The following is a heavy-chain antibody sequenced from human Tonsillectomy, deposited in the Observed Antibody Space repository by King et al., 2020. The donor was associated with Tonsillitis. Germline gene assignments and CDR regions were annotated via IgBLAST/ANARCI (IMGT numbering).Heavy chain of an antibody. J-gene: IGHJ4*02. CDR3: ARAKYYYASGTYSARRGGFDY. CDR1: GFSVSSGYY. CDR2: IYHSGST. V-gene: IGHV4-38-2*01. Sequence: QLQESGPGLVKPSETLSLTCAVSGFSVSSGYYWGWIRQPPGKGLEWIGNIYHSGSTFYNPSLKGRVTISVDTSNNHFSLRLSSVTAADTAVYYCARAKYYYASGTYSARRGGFDYWGQGTLVTVSS. D-gene: IGHD3-10*01.